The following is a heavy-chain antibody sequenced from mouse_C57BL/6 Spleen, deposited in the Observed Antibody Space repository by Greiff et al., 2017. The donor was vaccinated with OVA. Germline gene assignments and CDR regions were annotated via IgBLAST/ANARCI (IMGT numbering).Heavy chain of an antibody. CDR3: AREAQLRPYYFDY. D-gene: IGHD3-2*02. CDR1: GFTFSDYG. V-gene: IGHV5-17*01. CDR2: ISSGSSTI. J-gene: IGHJ2*01. Sequence: VQLQQSGGGLVKPGGSLKLSCAASGFTFSDYGMHWVRQAPEKGLEWVAYISSGSSTIYYADTVKGRFTISRDNAKNTLFLQMTSLRSEDTAMYYCAREAQLRPYYFDYWGQGTTLTVSS.